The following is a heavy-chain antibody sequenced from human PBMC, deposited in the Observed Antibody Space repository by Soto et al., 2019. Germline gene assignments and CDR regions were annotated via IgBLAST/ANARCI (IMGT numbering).Heavy chain of an antibody. J-gene: IGHJ4*02. CDR1: GGTFSSYA. Sequence: ASVKVSCKASGGTFSSYAISWVRQAPGQGLEWMGGIIPIFGTANYAQKFQGRVTITADKSTSTAYMELSSLRSEDTAVYYCAGDYGDYVYKLSYWGQGTLVTVS. D-gene: IGHD4-17*01. CDR2: IIPIFGTA. V-gene: IGHV1-69*06. CDR3: AGDYGDYVYKLSY.